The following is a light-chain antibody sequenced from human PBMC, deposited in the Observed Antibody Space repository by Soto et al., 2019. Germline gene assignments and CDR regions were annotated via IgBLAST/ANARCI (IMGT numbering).Light chain of an antibody. Sequence: QSVLTQPPSASGTPGQRVTISCSGSSSNIGSNTVNWYQHLPRAAPKLLIQSNNQRPSGVPDRFSVSQSGTSASLAISGLQSEDEADYYCAVWDDSLNGYVFGTGTKVTVL. V-gene: IGLV1-44*01. CDR1: SSNIGSNT. CDR2: SNN. J-gene: IGLJ1*01. CDR3: AVWDDSLNGYV.